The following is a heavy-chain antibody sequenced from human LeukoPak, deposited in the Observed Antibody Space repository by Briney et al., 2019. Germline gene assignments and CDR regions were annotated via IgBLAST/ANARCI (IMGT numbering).Heavy chain of an antibody. V-gene: IGHV4-39*01. CDR3: ARLALVGASRVVDY. CDR2: IYSSGST. Sequence: PSETLSLTCTVSGGSISSGTYYWGWVRQPPGTGLEWIGSIYSSGSTYYNPSLKSRVTISVDTSKNQFSLNLSSVTAVDTAVYYCARLALVGASRVVDYWGQGTLVTVSS. J-gene: IGHJ4*02. D-gene: IGHD1-26*01. CDR1: GGSISSGTYY.